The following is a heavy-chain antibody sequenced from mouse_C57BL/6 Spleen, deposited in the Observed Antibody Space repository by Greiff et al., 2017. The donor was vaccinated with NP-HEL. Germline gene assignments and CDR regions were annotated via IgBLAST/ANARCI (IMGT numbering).Heavy chain of an antibody. D-gene: IGHD1-1*01. CDR1: GFTFTDYY. V-gene: IGHV7-3*01. J-gene: IGHJ2*01. Sequence: EVMLVESGGGLVQPGGSLSLSCAASGFTFTDYYMSWVRQPPGKALEWLGFIRNKANGYTTEYSASVKGRFTISRDNSQSILYLQMNALRAEDSATYYCASLYGSSHSYYFDYWGQGTTLTVSS. CDR2: IRNKANGYTT. CDR3: ASLYGSSHSYYFDY.